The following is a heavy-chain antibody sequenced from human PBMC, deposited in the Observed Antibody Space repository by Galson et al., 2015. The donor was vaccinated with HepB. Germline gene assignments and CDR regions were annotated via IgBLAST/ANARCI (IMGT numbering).Heavy chain of an antibody. CDR1: GFTFSSYW. D-gene: IGHD2-21*01. CDR2: IKQDGSEK. V-gene: IGHV3-7*01. CDR3: ARPAYCGDDCYNY. Sequence: SLRLSCAASGFTFSSYWMSWVRQAPGKGLEWVANIKQDGSEKYYVDSVKGRFTISRDNAKNSLYLQMNSLRAEDTAVYYCARPAYCGDDCYNYWGQGTLVTVSS. J-gene: IGHJ4*02.